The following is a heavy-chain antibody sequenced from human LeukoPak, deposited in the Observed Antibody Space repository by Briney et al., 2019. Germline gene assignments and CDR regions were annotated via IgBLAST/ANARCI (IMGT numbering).Heavy chain of an antibody. CDR2: INHSGST. D-gene: IGHD5-18*01. CDR1: GGSFIGYY. V-gene: IGHV4-34*01. Sequence: ETLSLTCAVYGGSFIGYYWSWIRQPPGKGLEWIGEINHSGSTNYNPSLKSRVTISVDTSKNQFSLKLSSVTAANTAVYYCARGGDTAMPGFDYWGQGTLVTVSS. CDR3: ARGGDTAMPGFDY. J-gene: IGHJ4*02.